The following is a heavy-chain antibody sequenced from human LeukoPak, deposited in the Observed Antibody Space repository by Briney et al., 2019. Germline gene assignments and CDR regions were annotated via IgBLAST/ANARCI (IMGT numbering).Heavy chain of an antibody. D-gene: IGHD3-22*01. CDR3: ASGGSYFDSSGAHDAFDI. CDR1: GFTFSSYS. J-gene: IGHJ3*02. V-gene: IGHV3-48*04. CDR2: ISSRRWTI. Sequence: GGSLRLSCAASGFTFSSYSMDWVRQAPGEGGEWVSYISSRRWTIHYADSVKGRFTISRDNGMNSLYLQTTSLRPEDPAVYYCASGGSYFDSSGAHDAFDIWGQATMVTVSS.